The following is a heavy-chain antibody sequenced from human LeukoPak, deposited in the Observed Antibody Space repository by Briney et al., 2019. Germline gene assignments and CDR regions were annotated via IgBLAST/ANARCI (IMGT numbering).Heavy chain of an antibody. Sequence: GGSLRLSCVASAFSLSSHSIKWVRQTPGQGLERLSDISVSGTPHYADSVKGRFSISRDNGRNLVSLQMNRLRVGDTGVYFCATAPRGTSDYIDVWGRGTTVSVSS. V-gene: IGHV3-48*01. J-gene: IGHJ6*03. D-gene: IGHD1-26*01. CDR2: ISVSGTP. CDR3: ATAPRGTSDYIDV. CDR1: AFSLSSHS.